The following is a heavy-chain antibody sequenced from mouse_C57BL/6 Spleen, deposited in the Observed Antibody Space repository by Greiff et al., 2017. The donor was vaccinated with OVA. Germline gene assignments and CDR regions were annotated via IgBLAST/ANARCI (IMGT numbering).Heavy chain of an antibody. CDR1: GYSFTGYY. Sequence: EVKLMESGPELVKPGASVKISCKASGYSFTGYYMNWVKQSPEKSLEWIGEINPSTGGTTYNQKFKAKATLTVDKSSSTAYMQLKSLTSEDSAVYYCAREITTVVDYAMDYWGQGTSVTVSS. CDR3: AREITTVVDYAMDY. V-gene: IGHV1-42*01. CDR2: INPSTGGT. D-gene: IGHD1-1*01. J-gene: IGHJ4*01.